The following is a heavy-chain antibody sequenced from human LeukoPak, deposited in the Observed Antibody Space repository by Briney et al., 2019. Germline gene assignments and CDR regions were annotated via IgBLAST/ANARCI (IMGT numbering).Heavy chain of an antibody. CDR2: INPNSGGT. J-gene: IGHJ4*02. V-gene: IGHV1-2*02. Sequence: GASVKVSCKASGYTFIGYYMHWVRQAPGQGLEWMGWINPNSGGTNYAQKFQGRVTMTRDTSISTAYMELSRLRSDDTAVYYCARSYYDSSGYYHFDYWGQGTLVTVSS. CDR1: GYTFIGYY. D-gene: IGHD3-22*01. CDR3: ARSYYDSSGYYHFDY.